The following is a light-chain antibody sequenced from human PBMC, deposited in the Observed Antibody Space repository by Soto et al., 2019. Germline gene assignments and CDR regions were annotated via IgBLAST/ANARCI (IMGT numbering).Light chain of an antibody. CDR3: QQSGT. Sequence: DIQMTQSPSTLSACVGDRVTITCRASQSISSWLAWYQQKPGKAPKLLIYDASSLESGVPSRFSGSGSGTEFTLTISSLQPDDFATYYCQQSGTFGQGTKVDIK. CDR1: QSISSW. CDR2: DAS. J-gene: IGKJ1*01. V-gene: IGKV1-5*01.